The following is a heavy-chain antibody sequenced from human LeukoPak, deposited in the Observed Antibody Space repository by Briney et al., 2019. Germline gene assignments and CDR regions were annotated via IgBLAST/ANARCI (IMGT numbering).Heavy chain of an antibody. CDR2: ISYDGSNK. CDR3: AKDISSYDRIAAAGTGFDAFDI. Sequence: GGSLRLSCAASGFTFSSYGMHWVRQAPGKGLGWGAVISYDGSNKYYADSVKGRFTISRDNAKNSLYLQMNSLRAEDTALYYCAKDISSYDRIAAAGTGFDAFDIWGQGTMVTVSS. D-gene: IGHD6-13*01. V-gene: IGHV3-30*18. CDR1: GFTFSSYG. J-gene: IGHJ3*02.